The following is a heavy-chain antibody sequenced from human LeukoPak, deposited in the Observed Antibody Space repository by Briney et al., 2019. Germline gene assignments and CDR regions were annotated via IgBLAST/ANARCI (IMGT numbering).Heavy chain of an antibody. V-gene: IGHV1-69*05. Sequence: SSVKVSCKASRYTLSSYGINWVRQAPRQRLEWMGGIIPIFVTSNHAQKFQRRVTITTDESTSTAYMELSRVRSEDTAVYYCARDGGAYYYDSSGYYFNWFDPWGQGTLVTVSS. D-gene: IGHD3-22*01. CDR2: IIPIFVTS. CDR3: ARDGGAYYYDSSGYYFNWFDP. CDR1: RYTLSSYG. J-gene: IGHJ5*02.